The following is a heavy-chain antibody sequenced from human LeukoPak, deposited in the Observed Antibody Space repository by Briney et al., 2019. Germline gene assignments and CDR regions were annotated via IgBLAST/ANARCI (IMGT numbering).Heavy chain of an antibody. CDR1: GFTFSSFG. J-gene: IGHJ4*02. D-gene: IGHD2-15*01. CDR2: IWSDGSNE. CDR3: ARGCGGGPGCYILDY. V-gene: IGHV3-33*01. Sequence: GGSLRLSCAASGFTFSSFGMHWVRQAPGKGLEWVAIIWSDGSNEVYIESVKGRFTISRDNSKDTLYLHMNSLRGEDTAMYFCARGCGGGPGCYILDYWGQGTLVTVSS.